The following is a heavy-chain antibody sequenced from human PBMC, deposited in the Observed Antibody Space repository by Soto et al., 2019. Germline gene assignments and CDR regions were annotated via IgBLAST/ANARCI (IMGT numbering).Heavy chain of an antibody. D-gene: IGHD4-17*01. V-gene: IGHV5-51*01. CDR1: GYNFISYW. CDR3: ERGAVTTNFDY. J-gene: IGHJ4*01. Sequence: PGESLKISCKASGYNFISYWIGWVRHMPGKGLEWMGIIYPSDSDTRYSPSFQGQVTISADKSVSTAYLQWSSLKASDTAMYYCERGAVTTNFDYWGLGTLVTVSS. CDR2: IYPSDSDT.